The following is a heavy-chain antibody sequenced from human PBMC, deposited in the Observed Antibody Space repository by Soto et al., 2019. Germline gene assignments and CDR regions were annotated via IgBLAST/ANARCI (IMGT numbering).Heavy chain of an antibody. V-gene: IGHV3-30*18. CDR1: GFTFSSYG. J-gene: IGHJ5*02. CDR2: ISYDGSNK. Sequence: PGGSLRLSCAASGFTFSSYGMHWVRQAPGKGLEWVAVISYDGSNKYYADSVKGRFTISRDNSKNTLYLQMNSLRAEDTAVYYCAKDLSIAGYSGIWFDPWGQGTLVTVSS. CDR3: AKDLSIAGYSGIWFDP. D-gene: IGHD3-9*01.